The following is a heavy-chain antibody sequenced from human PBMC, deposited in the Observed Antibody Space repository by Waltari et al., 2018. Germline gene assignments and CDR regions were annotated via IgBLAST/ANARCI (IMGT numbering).Heavy chain of an antibody. D-gene: IGHD2-2*01. Sequence: EVQLVESGGGLVQPGGSLRLSCGASCFTFSRYWMSWVRQTPGKGLQWVANINYDGSQTYYVDSVKGRFTISRDNAKNSVFLQMNSLRVEDTAVYYCAKSRGFEYWGQGALITVSS. CDR2: INYDGSQT. CDR3: AKSRGFEY. J-gene: IGHJ4*02. CDR1: CFTFSRYW. V-gene: IGHV3-7*01.